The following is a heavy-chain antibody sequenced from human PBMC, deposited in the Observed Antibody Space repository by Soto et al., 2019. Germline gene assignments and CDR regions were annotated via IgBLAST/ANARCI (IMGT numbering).Heavy chain of an antibody. J-gene: IGHJ4*02. CDR1: SGYISSSNC. CDR3: ARGEVPDQN. Sequence: PSETLSLTCAVSSGYISSSNCWSWVRQPPGKGLEWIGEIYHSGSTNYNPSLKSRVTISVDTSKNQFSLKLSSVTAADTAVYYCARGEVPDQNWGQGTLVTVSS. V-gene: IGHV4-4*02. CDR2: IYHSGST. D-gene: IGHD2-2*01.